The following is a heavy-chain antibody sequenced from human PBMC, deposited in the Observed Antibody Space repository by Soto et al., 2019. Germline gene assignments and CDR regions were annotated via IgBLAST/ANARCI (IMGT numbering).Heavy chain of an antibody. Sequence: EVQLMESGGGLVQPGGSLRLSCEASGFTFSSYWMHWVRQAPGKGLVWVSRINSDGSSTTYADSVKGRFTISRDNAKNTLYPQKNSLRANDTAVYDCVRGEGAWETDWGQGTLVTVSA. CDR1: GFTFSSYW. V-gene: IGHV3-74*01. J-gene: IGHJ4*02. D-gene: IGHD1-26*01. CDR3: VRGEGAWETD. CDR2: INSDGSST.